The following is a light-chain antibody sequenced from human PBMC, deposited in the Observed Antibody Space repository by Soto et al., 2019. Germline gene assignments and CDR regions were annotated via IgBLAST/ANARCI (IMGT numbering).Light chain of an antibody. J-gene: IGKJ2*01. CDR1: QTIRW. Sequence: DIPLTQSPSTLSASVGDRVAITCRASQTIRWLAWYQQKPGKAPKVLIYDASNLETGVPSRFSGSGSGTEFTLTINSLQPDDFATYYCQQYNSYFGQGTNLEIK. CDR2: DAS. CDR3: QQYNSY. V-gene: IGKV1-5*01.